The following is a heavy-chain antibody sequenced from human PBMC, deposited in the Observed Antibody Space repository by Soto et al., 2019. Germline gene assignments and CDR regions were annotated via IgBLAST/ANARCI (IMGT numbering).Heavy chain of an antibody. V-gene: IGHV4-4*02. CDR3: AIEVAGIHCYFDL. Sequence: QVQLQESGPGLVKPSGTLSLTCAVSGGSISSSSSNYWSWVRQTLGKGLEWNGDIYESGSTNNNPSHTSRVLMSMFNSKNQFSLKVTTVIAADTAVYYCAIEVAGIHCYFDLWGRGTLVTVSS. CDR1: GGSISSSSSNY. J-gene: IGHJ2*01. CDR2: IYESGST. D-gene: IGHD1-26*01.